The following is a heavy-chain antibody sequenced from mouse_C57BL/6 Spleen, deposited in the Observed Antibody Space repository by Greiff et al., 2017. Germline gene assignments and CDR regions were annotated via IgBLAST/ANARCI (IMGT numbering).Heavy chain of an antibody. Sequence: VQLQQSGAELMKPGASVKLSCKATGYTFTGYWIEWVKQRPGHGLEWIGEIVPGSGSTNYNEKFKGKATFTAATSSNTAYMQLSSLTTEDSAIYYCARGIYYGNYEGFAYWGQGTLVTVSA. J-gene: IGHJ3*01. CDR1: GYTFTGYW. CDR2: IVPGSGST. V-gene: IGHV1-9*01. CDR3: ARGIYYGNYEGFAY. D-gene: IGHD2-1*01.